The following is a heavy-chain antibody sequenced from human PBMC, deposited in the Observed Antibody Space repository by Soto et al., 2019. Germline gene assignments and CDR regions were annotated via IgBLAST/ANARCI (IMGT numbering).Heavy chain of an antibody. V-gene: IGHV3-11*01. J-gene: IGHJ6*02. CDR3: ARDGLDYYGLDV. Sequence: VHLVESGGGLVKPGESLRLSCAASGFTLSDYYMTWVRQTPGKGLEWISYISSTGGTVNYADSVKGRFTISRDNIKNSLFLQMTSLRDEDTAVYYCARDGLDYYGLDVWGQGTTVTVSS. CDR2: ISSTGGTV. CDR1: GFTLSDYY.